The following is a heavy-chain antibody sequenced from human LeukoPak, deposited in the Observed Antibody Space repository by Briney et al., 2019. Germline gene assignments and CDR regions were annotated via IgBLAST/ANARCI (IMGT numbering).Heavy chain of an antibody. J-gene: IGHJ4*02. V-gene: IGHV4-61*02. CDR1: GGSISSGSYY. CDR3: ARRGGSQAFDY. D-gene: IGHD1-26*01. CDR2: IYTSGST. Sequence: SSETLSLTCTVSGGSISSGSYYWSWIRQPAGKGLEWIGRIYTSGSTNYNPSLKSRVTISVDKSKNQFSLKLSSVTAADTAVYYCARRGGSQAFDYWGQGTLVTVSS.